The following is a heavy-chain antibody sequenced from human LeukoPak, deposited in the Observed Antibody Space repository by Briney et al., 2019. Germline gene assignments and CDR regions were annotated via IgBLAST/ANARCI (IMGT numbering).Heavy chain of an antibody. V-gene: IGHV3-23*01. CDR3: AKSGPVPGSTMRGFDY. D-gene: IGHD6-19*01. Sequence: GGSLRLSCAASGFTFSSYWMSWVRQAPGKGLEWVSSISGSGGTTYYADSARGRFTISRDNSKSTLYLQLNSLRAEDTAVYYCAKSGPVPGSTMRGFDYWGQGTLVTVSS. CDR2: ISGSGGTT. CDR1: GFTFSSYW. J-gene: IGHJ4*02.